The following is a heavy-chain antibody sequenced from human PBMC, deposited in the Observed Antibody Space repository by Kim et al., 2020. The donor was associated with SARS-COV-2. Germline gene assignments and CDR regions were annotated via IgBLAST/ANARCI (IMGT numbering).Heavy chain of an antibody. J-gene: IGHJ4*02. Sequence: SVKVSCKASGGTFSSYAISWVRQAPGQGLEWMGGIIPIFGTANYAQKFQGRVTITADESTSTAYMELSSLRSEDTAVYYCARAMSSSWYTPPFWPFDYWGQGTLVTVSS. V-gene: IGHV1-69*13. CDR1: GGTFSSYA. CDR2: IIPIFGTA. D-gene: IGHD6-13*01. CDR3: ARAMSSSWYTPPFWPFDY.